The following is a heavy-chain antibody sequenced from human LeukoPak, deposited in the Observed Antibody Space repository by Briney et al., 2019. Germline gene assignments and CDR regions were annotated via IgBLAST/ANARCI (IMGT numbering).Heavy chain of an antibody. D-gene: IGHD3-10*01. CDR2: INPNSGGT. V-gene: IGHV1-2*02. CDR3: ARGSDPDAFDI. CDR1: GYTFTDYY. J-gene: IGHJ3*02. Sequence: VASVKVSCXASGYTFTDYYMHWVRQAHGQGLEWMAWINPNSGGTNYAQKFQGRVTMTRDTSISTAYMELSRLRSDDTAVYYCARGSDPDAFDIWGQGTMVTVSS.